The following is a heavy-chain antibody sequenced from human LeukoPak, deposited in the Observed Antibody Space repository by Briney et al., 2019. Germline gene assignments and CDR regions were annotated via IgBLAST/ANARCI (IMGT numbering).Heavy chain of an antibody. J-gene: IGHJ4*02. D-gene: IGHD5-18*01. CDR3: AREAGTAMAPFDY. CDR2: INPSGGST. V-gene: IGHV1-46*01. Sequence: ASVKVSCKASGYTFTIYYMHWVRQAPGQGLEWMGIINPSGGSTNYAQKFQGRVTMTRDTSTSTVYMELSSLRSEDTAVYYCAREAGTAMAPFDYWGQGTLVTVSS. CDR1: GYTFTIYY.